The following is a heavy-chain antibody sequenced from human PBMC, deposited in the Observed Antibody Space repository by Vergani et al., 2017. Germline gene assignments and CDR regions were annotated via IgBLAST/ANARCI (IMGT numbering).Heavy chain of an antibody. J-gene: IGHJ6*02. CDR2: IYYSGST. CDR1: GGPISSYY. V-gene: IGHV4-59*01. CDR3: ARAPLQPPSRSHYYYGMDV. D-gene: IGHD2-15*01. Sequence: QVQLQESGPGLVKPSETLSLICTVSGGPISSYYWSWIRQPPGTGLEWIGYIYYSGSTNYNPSLKIRVTISVDTSKNQFSLKLSSVTAADTAVYYCARAPLQPPSRSHYYYGMDVWGQGTTVTVSS.